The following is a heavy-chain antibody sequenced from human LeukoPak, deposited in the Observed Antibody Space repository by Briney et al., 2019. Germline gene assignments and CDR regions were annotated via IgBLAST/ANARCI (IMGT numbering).Heavy chain of an antibody. Sequence: GGSLRLSCAASGFTFSSYAMHWVRQAPGKGLEWVAVISYDGSNKYYADSVKGRFTISRDNSKNTLYLQMNSLRAEDTAVYYCARDHLLFVGAFDIWGQGTMVTVSS. D-gene: IGHD3-16*01. CDR2: ISYDGSNK. CDR3: ARDHLLFVGAFDI. CDR1: GFTFSSYA. V-gene: IGHV3-30*04. J-gene: IGHJ3*02.